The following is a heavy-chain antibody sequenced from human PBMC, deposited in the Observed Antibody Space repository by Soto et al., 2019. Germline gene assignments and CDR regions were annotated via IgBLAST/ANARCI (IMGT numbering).Heavy chain of an antibody. CDR1: GYTFTSYG. CDR2: MNPNSGNT. CDR3: ARERSGWGAFDI. D-gene: IGHD6-19*01. Sequence: ASVKVSCKASGYTFTSYGISSVRQATGQGLEWMGWMNPNSGNTAYAQKFQGRVTMTRNTSISTAYMELSSLRSEDTAVYYCARERSGWGAFDIWGQGTMVTVS. V-gene: IGHV1-8*02. J-gene: IGHJ3*02.